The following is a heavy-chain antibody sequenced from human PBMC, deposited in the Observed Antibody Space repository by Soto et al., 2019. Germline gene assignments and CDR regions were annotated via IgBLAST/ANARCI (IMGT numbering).Heavy chain of an antibody. J-gene: IGHJ4*02. Sequence: EVQLVQSGAEVKKPGESLKISCKGSGYSFTSYWIGWVRQMPGKGLEWMGIIYPGDSDTRYSPSFQGQVTISADKSISPAYRQWGSLKASDTAMYYCARERGGVAATGLDLDYGGKGTLVTVSS. CDR1: GYSFTSYW. CDR2: IYPGDSDT. V-gene: IGHV5-51*03. CDR3: ARERGGVAATGLDLDY. D-gene: IGHD2-15*01.